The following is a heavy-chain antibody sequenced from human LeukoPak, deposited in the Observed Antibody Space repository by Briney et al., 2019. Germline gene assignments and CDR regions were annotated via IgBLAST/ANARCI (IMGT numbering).Heavy chain of an antibody. Sequence: GGSLRLSCAASGFTFSSYAMSWVRQAPGKGLEWVSAISGSGGSTYYADSVKGRFTISRDNSKNTLYLQMNSLRAKDTAVYYCAKIRDIVVVVAATPLNDYWGQGTLVTVSS. D-gene: IGHD2-15*01. J-gene: IGHJ4*02. CDR3: AKIRDIVVVVAATPLNDY. V-gene: IGHV3-23*01. CDR2: ISGSGGST. CDR1: GFTFSSYA.